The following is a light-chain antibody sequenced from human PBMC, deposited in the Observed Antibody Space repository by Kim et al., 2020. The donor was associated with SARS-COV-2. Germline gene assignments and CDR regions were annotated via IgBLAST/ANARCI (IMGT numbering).Light chain of an antibody. CDR2: GAS. Sequence: EIVLTQSPGTLSLSPAERATLSCRASQRISSSHLAWYQRKPGQAPRLLIYGASSRATGIPDRFSGSGSGTDFTLTISRLEPEDFAVYYCHQYGSSPPYTFGQGTKLEI. J-gene: IGKJ2*01. CDR3: HQYGSSPPYT. CDR1: QRISSSH. V-gene: IGKV3-20*01.